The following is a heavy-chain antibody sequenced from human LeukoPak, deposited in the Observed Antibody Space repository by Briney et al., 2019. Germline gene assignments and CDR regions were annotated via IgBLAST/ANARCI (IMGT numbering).Heavy chain of an antibody. J-gene: IGHJ4*02. CDR1: GGSFSGYY. V-gene: IGHV4-34*01. CDR3: ARVTGGTMIVAHFDY. CDR2: INHSGST. D-gene: IGHD3-22*01. Sequence: SETLSLTCAVYGGSFSGYYWSWIRQPPGKGLEWIGEINHSGSTNYNPSLKSRVTISVDTSKNQFSLKLSSVTAADTAVYYCARVTGGTMIVAHFDYWGQGAQVTVFS.